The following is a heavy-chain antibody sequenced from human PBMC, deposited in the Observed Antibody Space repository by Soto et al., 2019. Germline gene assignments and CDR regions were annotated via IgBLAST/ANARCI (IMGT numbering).Heavy chain of an antibody. D-gene: IGHD5-12*01. V-gene: IGHV4-31*03. Sequence: SETLFLTCTVSGGSISSGGYYWSWIRQHPGKGLEWIGYIYYSGSTYYNPSLKSRVTISVDTSKNQFSLKLSSVTAADTAVYYCARRGYSGYDHFYFDYWGQGTLVTVSS. J-gene: IGHJ4*02. CDR2: IYYSGST. CDR3: ARRGYSGYDHFYFDY. CDR1: GGSISSGGYY.